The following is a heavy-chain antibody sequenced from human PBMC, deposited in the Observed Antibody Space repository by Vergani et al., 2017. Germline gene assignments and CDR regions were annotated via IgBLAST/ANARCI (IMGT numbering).Heavy chain of an antibody. J-gene: IGHJ3*02. D-gene: IGHD3-16*01. Sequence: QVQLQEAGPGLVKPSGTLSLPCSVSGYSISRGYDWGWIRQPPGKGLEWIATVFHSGSAYYNPSLRRRVTISVETSKNQFSLRLTTLTAADTAVYYCARQFWVSQGVGAFETWGRGTEVSVSS. CDR1: GYSISRGYD. CDR2: VFHSGSA. CDR3: ARQFWVSQGVGAFET. V-gene: IGHV4-38-2*02.